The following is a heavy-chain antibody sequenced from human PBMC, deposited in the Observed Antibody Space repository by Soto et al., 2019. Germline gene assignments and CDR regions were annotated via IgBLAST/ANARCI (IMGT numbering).Heavy chain of an antibody. CDR2: IATTGDT. CDR1: GFTFTQCD. V-gene: IGHV3-13*01. CDR3: VRRPVTHGIHYDYAMDV. J-gene: IGHJ6*02. Sequence: GGSLRLSCAVSGFTFTQCDMHWVRQVAGTGLEWVSAIATTGDTYYADSVKGRFTVSRDQDTNFFYLQMNSLRAEDTAVYYCVRRPVTHGIHYDYAMDVWGQGTTVTVSS. D-gene: IGHD4-4*01.